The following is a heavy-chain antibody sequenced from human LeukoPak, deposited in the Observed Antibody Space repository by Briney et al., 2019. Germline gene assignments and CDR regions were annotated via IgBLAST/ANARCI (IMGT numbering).Heavy chain of an antibody. Sequence: PGGSLRLSCAASGFTFSSYSMNWVRQAPGKGLEWVSSISSSSYIYYADSVKGRFTISRDNAKNSLYLQMNSLSAEDTAVYYCARDSIAAAGNLDYWGQGTLVTVSS. V-gene: IGHV3-21*01. J-gene: IGHJ4*02. D-gene: IGHD6-13*01. CDR3: ARDSIAAAGNLDY. CDR2: ISSSSYI. CDR1: GFTFSSYS.